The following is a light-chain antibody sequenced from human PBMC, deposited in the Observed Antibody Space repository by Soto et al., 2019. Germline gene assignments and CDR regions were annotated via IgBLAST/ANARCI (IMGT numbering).Light chain of an antibody. CDR2: KAS. Sequence: DIQMTQSPPTLSAFVGDRVTITCRASQRISYWLAWYQQKPGKAPNLLIYKASTLASGVPSRFSGSASGTETEFSLTIGSLQPDDFATYYCQQYIRYPWTVGPGTKVEI. CDR1: QRISYW. J-gene: IGKJ1*01. CDR3: QQYIRYPWT. V-gene: IGKV1-5*03.